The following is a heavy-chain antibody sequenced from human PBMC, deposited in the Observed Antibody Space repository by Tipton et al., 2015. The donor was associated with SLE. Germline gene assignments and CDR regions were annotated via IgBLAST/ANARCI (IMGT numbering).Heavy chain of an antibody. J-gene: IGHJ6*04. CDR2: IYHSGST. D-gene: IGHD2-15*01. V-gene: IGHV4-34*01. Sequence: LRLSCAVYGGSFSDYYWSWIRQPPGKGLEWIGYIYHSGSTYYNPSLKSRVTISVDRSKNQFSLKLSSVTAADTAVYYCARDRSEAGRYCSGGSCHGGDVWGKGTTVTVSS. CDR3: ARDRSEAGRYCSGGSCHGGDV. CDR1: GGSFSDYY.